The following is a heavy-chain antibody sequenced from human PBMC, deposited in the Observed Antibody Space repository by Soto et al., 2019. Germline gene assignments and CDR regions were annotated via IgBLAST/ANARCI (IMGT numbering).Heavy chain of an antibody. D-gene: IGHD6-19*01. J-gene: IGHJ4*02. Sequence: EVQLLESGGGLVQPGGSLRLSCAASGFTFSSYAMSWVRQAPGKGLEWVSVISGSGGSRYYADSVKGRFTISRDNSKNTLYPQMNSLRAEDTAVYYCSRRSSGWYFDYWGQGTLVTVSS. CDR3: SRRSSGWYFDY. CDR1: GFTFSSYA. V-gene: IGHV3-23*01. CDR2: ISGSGGSR.